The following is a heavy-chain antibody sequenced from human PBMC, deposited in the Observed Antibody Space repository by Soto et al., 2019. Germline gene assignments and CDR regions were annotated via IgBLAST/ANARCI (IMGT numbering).Heavy chain of an antibody. CDR3: ARDRVWGYDFWSGSHLRQYGMDV. J-gene: IGHJ6*02. V-gene: IGHV3-74*01. Sequence: GGSLRLSCAASGFTFSSYWMHWVRQAPGKGLVWVSRINSDGSSTSYADSVKGRFTISRDNAKNTLYLQMNSRRAEDTAVYYCARDRVWGYDFWSGSHLRQYGMDVWGQGTTVTVSS. D-gene: IGHD3-3*01. CDR2: INSDGSST. CDR1: GFTFSSYW.